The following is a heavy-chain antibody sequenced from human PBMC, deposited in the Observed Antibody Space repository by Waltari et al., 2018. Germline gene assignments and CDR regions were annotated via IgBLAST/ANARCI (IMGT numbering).Heavy chain of an antibody. CDR3: TRPTYYYDRSGAY. CDR2: IRSKAYGGTT. Sequence: EVQLVESGGGLVQPGRSLRLSCTASGFTFGDYAMSWVRQAPGKGLEWVGFIRSKAYGGTTEYAASVKGRFTISRDDSKSIAYLQMNSLKTEDTAVYYCTRPTYYYDRSGAYWGQGTLVTVSS. D-gene: IGHD3-22*01. J-gene: IGHJ4*02. V-gene: IGHV3-49*04. CDR1: GFTFGDYA.